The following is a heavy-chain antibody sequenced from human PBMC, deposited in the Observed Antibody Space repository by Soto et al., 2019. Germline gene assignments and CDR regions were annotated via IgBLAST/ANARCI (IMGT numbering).Heavy chain of an antibody. V-gene: IGHV3-53*01. CDR1: GFTVNNNH. CDR2: IYSGGTT. D-gene: IGHD1-1*01. CDR3: LTAPVVWTY. J-gene: IGHJ4*02. Sequence: HPGGSLRLSCAASGFTVNNNHVSWVRQAPGKGLEWVSIIYSGGTTYYADSVKGRFTISRDNSKNTLYLQMNSLRAEDTAVYYCLTAPVVWTYWGQGTLVTVSS.